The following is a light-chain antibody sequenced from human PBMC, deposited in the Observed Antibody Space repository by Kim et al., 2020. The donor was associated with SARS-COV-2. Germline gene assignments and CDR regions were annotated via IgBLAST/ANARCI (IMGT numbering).Light chain of an antibody. V-gene: IGKV1-27*01. CDR3: QKYNSAPWT. Sequence: GDRVTITCRASQDISDYLAWYQQKPGKVPKVMIYGASTLESGVPSRFSGSGSGTDFTLTISSLQPEDVATYYCQKYNSAPWTFGQGTKVDI. CDR2: GAS. J-gene: IGKJ1*01. CDR1: QDISDY.